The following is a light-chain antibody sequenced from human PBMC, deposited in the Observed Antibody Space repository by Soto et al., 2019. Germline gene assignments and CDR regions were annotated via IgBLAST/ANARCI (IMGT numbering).Light chain of an antibody. J-gene: IGLJ2*01. CDR1: SSNIGSNY. V-gene: IGLV1-47*01. Sequence: QSVLTQPPSASGTPGQRVTISCSGSSSNIGSNYVYWYQQLPGTAPKLLIYRNNQRPSGVPDRFSGSKSGTSASLAISGLRSENEADYYCAAWDDSLSVVVFGGGTTVTVL. CDR3: AAWDDSLSVVV. CDR2: RNN.